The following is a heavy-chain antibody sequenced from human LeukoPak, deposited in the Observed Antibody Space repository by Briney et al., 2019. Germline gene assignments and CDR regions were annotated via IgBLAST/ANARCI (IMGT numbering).Heavy chain of an antibody. V-gene: IGHV3-23*01. CDR1: GFTFSSYA. Sequence: GGSLRLSCAASGFTFSSYAMSWVRQAPGKGLEWVSAISGSGGSTYYADSVKGRFTISRDNSKNTLYLQMNSLRAEDTAVYYCAKDFSSGWYGGYYFDYWGQGTLVTVS. D-gene: IGHD6-19*01. J-gene: IGHJ4*02. CDR2: ISGSGGST. CDR3: AKDFSSGWYGGYYFDY.